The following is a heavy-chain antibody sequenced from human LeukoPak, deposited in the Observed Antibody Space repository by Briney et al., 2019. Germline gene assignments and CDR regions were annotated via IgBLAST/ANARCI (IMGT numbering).Heavy chain of an antibody. V-gene: IGHV4-39*07. Sequence: AETLSLTCTVSGGSISSSRYYWGWIPQPPGKGLDWIGNIYYSGSTYYNPSLKSRITITVDTSNNQFSLKLSSVTPADTAVYYCATRGYYYGSGSYYNPPTTWGQGTLVTVSS. CDR1: GGSISSSRYY. D-gene: IGHD3-10*01. J-gene: IGHJ4*02. CDR3: ATRGYYYGSGSYYNPPTT. CDR2: IYYSGST.